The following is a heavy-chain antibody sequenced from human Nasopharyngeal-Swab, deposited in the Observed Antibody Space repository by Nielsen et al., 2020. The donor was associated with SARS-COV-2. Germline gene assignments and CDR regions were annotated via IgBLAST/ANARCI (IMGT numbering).Heavy chain of an antibody. CDR1: GFTFRSYS. CDR3: ARDPLGMVGAHIDY. CDR2: ISSTSSTI. V-gene: IGHV3-48*04. J-gene: IGHJ4*02. Sequence: GESLKIPCAASGFTFRSYSMNWVRQAPGKGLEWVSYISSTSSTIYYADSVKGRFTISRDNAKNALYLQMERLRAEDTAVYYCARDPLGMVGAHIDYGGQGTLVTVSS. D-gene: IGHD1-26*01.